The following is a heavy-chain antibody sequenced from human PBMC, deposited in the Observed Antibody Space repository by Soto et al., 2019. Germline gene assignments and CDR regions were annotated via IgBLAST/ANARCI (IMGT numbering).Heavy chain of an antibody. D-gene: IGHD2-15*01. CDR1: GGSIRDTSYY. CDR2: IHYSGNT. J-gene: IGHJ4*02. CDR3: ARRGAGGADDF. Sequence: QLQLQESGPGLMKPSETLSLTCSVSGGSIRDTSYYWTWIRQPPGKGPEWIGSIHYSGNTFYTPSLKSRVPTSVDTSKNQFSLRLSSVTAADTAIYYCARRGAGGADDFWGQGTLVTVSS. V-gene: IGHV4-39*01.